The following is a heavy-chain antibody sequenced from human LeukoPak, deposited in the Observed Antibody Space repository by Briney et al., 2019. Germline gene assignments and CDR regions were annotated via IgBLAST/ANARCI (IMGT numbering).Heavy chain of an antibody. V-gene: IGHV1-18*01. CDR3: ALLSLVDY. Sequence: ASVKVSCKASGYTFTSYGIIWVRQAPGQGLEWMGWISTYNGNRNYAQKLQGRVTMTTDTSTSTAYMELRSLRSDDTAVYYCALLSLVDYWGQGTLVTVSS. CDR2: ISTYNGNR. D-gene: IGHD1-26*01. J-gene: IGHJ4*02. CDR1: GYTFTSYG.